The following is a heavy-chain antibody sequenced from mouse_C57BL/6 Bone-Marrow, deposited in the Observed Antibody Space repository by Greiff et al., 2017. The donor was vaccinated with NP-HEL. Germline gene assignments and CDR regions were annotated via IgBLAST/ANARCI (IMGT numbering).Heavy chain of an antibody. Sequence: VQLQQPGAELVKPGASVKMSCKASGYTFTSYWITWVKQRPGQGLEWIGDIYPGSGSTNYNEKFKSKATLTVDKSSSTAYMQLSSLTSEDSAVYYCARFYYYGSSYDYYAMDYWGQGTAVTVSS. CDR3: ARFYYYGSSYDYYAMDY. CDR1: GYTFTSYW. J-gene: IGHJ4*01. CDR2: IYPGSGST. V-gene: IGHV1-55*01. D-gene: IGHD1-1*01.